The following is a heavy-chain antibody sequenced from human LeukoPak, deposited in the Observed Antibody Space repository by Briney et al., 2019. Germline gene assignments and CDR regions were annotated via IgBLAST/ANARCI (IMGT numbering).Heavy chain of an antibody. CDR2: IHTSGGS. V-gene: IGHV4-4*09. J-gene: IGHJ5*02. CDR1: GGSISHYY. D-gene: IGHD1-26*01. CDR3: ATPGSYYDL. Sequence: SETLSLTCTVSGGSISHYYGSWIRQTPGRGLEWMGHIHTSGGSTYYPSLKTRLTMSIDTSRNQLSLKLTSVYDSARYFYFCATPGSYYDLWGQGTLVTVSS.